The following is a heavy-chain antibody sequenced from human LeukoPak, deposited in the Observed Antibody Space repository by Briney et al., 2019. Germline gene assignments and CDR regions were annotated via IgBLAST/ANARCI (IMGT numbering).Heavy chain of an antibody. CDR3: ARESNYCSSTSCYNRYFDY. Sequence: GGSLRLSCAASGFTFSTYNMNWVRQAPGKGLEWASSITSSSSYIYYADSVKGRFTISRDNAKNSLYLQMNSLRAEDTAVYYCARESNYCSSTSCYNRYFDYWGQGTLVTVSS. D-gene: IGHD2-2*02. CDR2: ITSSSSYI. J-gene: IGHJ4*02. V-gene: IGHV3-21*01. CDR1: GFTFSTYN.